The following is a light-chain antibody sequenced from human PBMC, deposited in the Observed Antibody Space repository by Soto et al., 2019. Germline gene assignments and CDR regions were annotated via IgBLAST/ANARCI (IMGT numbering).Light chain of an antibody. CDR1: QGISTW. CDR3: QQLFDSPIT. Sequence: DIQMTQSPSSVSASVGYIVTITCRASQGISTWLAWFQQKPGKAPQLLIYAASALPRGVPARFSGSGSGTKFTLTISSLQPEDFATYYCQQLFDSPITFGQGTRLEIK. CDR2: AAS. J-gene: IGKJ5*01. V-gene: IGKV1-12*01.